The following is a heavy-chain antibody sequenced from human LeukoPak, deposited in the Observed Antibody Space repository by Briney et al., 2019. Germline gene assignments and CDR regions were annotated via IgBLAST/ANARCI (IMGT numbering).Heavy chain of an antibody. Sequence: SVKVSCKASGGTFSSYAIGWVRQAPGQGLEWMGRIIPILGIANYAQKFQGRVTITADKSTSTAYMELSSLRSEDTAVYYCARENGDYSAFDIWGQGTMVTVSS. CDR1: GGTFSSYA. D-gene: IGHD4-17*01. CDR3: ARENGDYSAFDI. V-gene: IGHV1-69*04. CDR2: IIPILGIA. J-gene: IGHJ3*02.